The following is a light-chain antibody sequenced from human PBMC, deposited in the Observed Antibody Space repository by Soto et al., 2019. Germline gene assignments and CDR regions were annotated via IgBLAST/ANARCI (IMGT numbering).Light chain of an antibody. CDR2: LNSDGSH. V-gene: IGLV4-69*01. Sequence: QSVLTQSPSASASLGASVKLTCTLSSGHSSYAIAWHQQQPEKGPRYLMKLNSDGSHSKGDGIPDRFSGSSSGAERYLTISSLHSEYEADYYCQTWGTGIVVFGGGTELSVL. CDR3: QTWGTGIVV. J-gene: IGLJ3*02. CDR1: SGHSSYA.